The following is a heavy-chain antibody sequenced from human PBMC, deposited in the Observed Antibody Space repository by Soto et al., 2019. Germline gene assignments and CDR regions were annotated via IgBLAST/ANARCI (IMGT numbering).Heavy chain of an antibody. CDR1: GGTFSSYA. J-gene: IGHJ3*02. V-gene: IGHV1-69*13. CDR2: IIPIFGTA. CDR3: ARDGEIRYSGYDSAAFDI. Sequence: ASVKVSCKASGGTFSSYAISWVRQAPGQGLEWMGGIIPIFGTANYAQKFQGRVTITADESTSTAYMELSSLRSEDTAVYYCARDGEIRYSGYDSAAFDIWGQGTMVTVSS. D-gene: IGHD5-12*01.